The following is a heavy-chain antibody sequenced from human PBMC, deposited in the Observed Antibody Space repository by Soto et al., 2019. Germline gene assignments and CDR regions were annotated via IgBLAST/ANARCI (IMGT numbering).Heavy chain of an antibody. J-gene: IGHJ6*02. Sequence: QVQLVQSGAEVKKPGASVKVSCKASGYTFTSYGISWVRQAPGQGLEWMGWISAYNGNTNYAQKLQGRVTMTTDTPXXXAXLELRSLRSDDTAVYYCATNRIIADAGGYYCYGMDVWGQGTTVTVSS. V-gene: IGHV1-18*01. D-gene: IGHD6-13*01. CDR1: GYTFTSYG. CDR2: ISAYNGNT. CDR3: ATNRIIADAGGYYCYGMDV.